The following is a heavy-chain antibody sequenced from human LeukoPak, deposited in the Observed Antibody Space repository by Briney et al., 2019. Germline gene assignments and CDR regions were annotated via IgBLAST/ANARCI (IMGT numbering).Heavy chain of an antibody. J-gene: IGHJ4*02. Sequence: SETLSLTCTVSGGSISSSSYYWGWIRQPPGKGLEWIGSIYYSGSTYYNPSLKSRVTISVDTSKNQFSLKLSSVTAADTDVYYCASLYYDFWSGYPKADFDYWGQGTLVTVSS. D-gene: IGHD3-3*01. CDR2: IYYSGST. CDR1: GGSISSSSYY. V-gene: IGHV4-39*01. CDR3: ASLYYDFWSGYPKADFDY.